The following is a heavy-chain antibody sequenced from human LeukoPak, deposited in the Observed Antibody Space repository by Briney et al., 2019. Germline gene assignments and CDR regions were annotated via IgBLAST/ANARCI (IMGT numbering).Heavy chain of an antibody. CDR2: VPYDENIK. D-gene: IGHD5-12*01. V-gene: IGHV3-30*18. CDR1: GFTFSSHG. CDR3: VKDAAVATYFDY. J-gene: IGHJ4*02. Sequence: PGGSLRLSCAASGFTFSSHGIHWVRQAPGKGLEWVAVVPYDENIKNYAESVKGRFTISRDTSKNTVYLQMDSLRAEDTAIYYCVKDAAVATYFDYWGQGTLVTVSS.